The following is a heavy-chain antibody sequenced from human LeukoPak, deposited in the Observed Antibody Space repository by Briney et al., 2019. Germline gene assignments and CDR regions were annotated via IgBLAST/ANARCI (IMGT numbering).Heavy chain of an antibody. CDR2: ISGSGGST. Sequence: PGGSLRLSCAASGFTFSSYAMSWVRQAPGKGLEWVSAISGSGGSTYYADSVKGRFTISRDNSKNKFYLQMNSLRAEDTAIYFCGKLKVSTDYFDSWGQGTLVTVSS. CDR1: GFTFSSYA. D-gene: IGHD5/OR15-5a*01. CDR3: GKLKVSTDYFDS. J-gene: IGHJ4*02. V-gene: IGHV3-23*01.